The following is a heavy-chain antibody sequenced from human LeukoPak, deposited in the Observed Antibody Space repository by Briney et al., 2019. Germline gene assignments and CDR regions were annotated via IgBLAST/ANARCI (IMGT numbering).Heavy chain of an antibody. D-gene: IGHD1-26*01. Sequence: GGSLGLSCAASGFTFSSYAMHWVRQAPGKGLEYVSAISSNGGSTYYANSVKGRFTISRDNSKNTLYLQMGSLRAEDAAVYYCARSLVVGATYPYHWGQGTLVTVSS. CDR3: ARSLVVGATYPYH. J-gene: IGHJ5*02. CDR2: ISSNGGST. CDR1: GFTFSSYA. V-gene: IGHV3-64*01.